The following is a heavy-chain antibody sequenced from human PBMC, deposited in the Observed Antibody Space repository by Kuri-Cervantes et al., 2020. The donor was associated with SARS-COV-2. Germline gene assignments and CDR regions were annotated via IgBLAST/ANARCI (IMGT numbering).Heavy chain of an antibody. J-gene: IGHJ6*03. CDR1: GFTFSSYA. V-gene: IGHV3-30*04. Sequence: GESLKISCAAPGFTFSSYAMHWVRQAPGKGLEWVAVISYDGSNKYYADSVKGRFTISRDNSKNTLYLQMDSLRAEDTAVYYCARSPGSHMDVWGKGTTVTVSS. D-gene: IGHD6-19*01. CDR3: ARSPGSHMDV. CDR2: ISYDGSNK.